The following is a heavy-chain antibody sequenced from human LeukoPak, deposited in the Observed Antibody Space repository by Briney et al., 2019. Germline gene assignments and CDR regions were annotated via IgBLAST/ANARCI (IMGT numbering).Heavy chain of an antibody. CDR3: ARDGEGFDY. CDR2: IYYSGST. J-gene: IGHJ4*02. D-gene: IGHD3-10*01. Sequence: SETLSLTCTVSGGSTSSYYWSWIRQPPGKGLEWIGYIYYSGSTNYNPSLKSRVTISVDTSKNQFSLKLSSVTAADTAVYYCARDGEGFDYWGQGTLVTVSS. V-gene: IGHV4-59*01. CDR1: GGSTSSYY.